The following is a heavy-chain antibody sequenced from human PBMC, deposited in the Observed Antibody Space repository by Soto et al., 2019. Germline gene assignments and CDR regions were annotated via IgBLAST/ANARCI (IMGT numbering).Heavy chain of an antibody. CDR1: GFTFSAYS. Sequence: QVVESGGGLVQPGGSLRLSCEASGFTFSAYSMNWARQAPGKGLEWVSYITAGSDTVFYADSVKGRFTISRDNAKNSLYLQMNSLRDEDTAVYYCARDNGMAGSFDPWGPGTLVTVSS. CDR2: ITAGSDTV. J-gene: IGHJ5*02. CDR3: ARDNGMAGSFDP. D-gene: IGHD2-8*01. V-gene: IGHV3-48*02.